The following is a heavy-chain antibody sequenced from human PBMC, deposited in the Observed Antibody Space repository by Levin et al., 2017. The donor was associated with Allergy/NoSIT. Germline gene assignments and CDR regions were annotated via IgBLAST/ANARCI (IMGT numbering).Heavy chain of an antibody. CDR3: ARGPVVIVVAEGFYFDY. V-gene: IGHV4-34*01. CDR1: GGSFSGYY. J-gene: IGHJ4*02. Sequence: PSETLSLTCAVYGGSFSGYYWSWIRQPPGKGLEWIGEINHSGSTNYNPSLKSRVTISVDTSKNQFSLKLSSVTAADTAVYYCARGPVVIVVAEGFYFDYWGQGTLVTVSS. CDR2: INHSGST. D-gene: IGHD3-22*01.